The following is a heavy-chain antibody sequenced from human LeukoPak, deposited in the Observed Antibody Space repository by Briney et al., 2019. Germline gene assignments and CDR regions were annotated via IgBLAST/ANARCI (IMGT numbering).Heavy chain of an antibody. D-gene: IGHD2-15*01. J-gene: IGHJ4*02. Sequence: SETLSLTCTVSGGSISSYYWSWIRQPAGKGLEWIGRIYTSGSTNYNPSLKSRVTMSVDTSKNQFSLKLSPVTAADTAVYYCARDDGYCSGGSCYFDYWGQGTLVTVSS. CDR3: ARDDGYCSGGSCYFDY. CDR1: GGSISSYY. V-gene: IGHV4-4*07. CDR2: IYTSGST.